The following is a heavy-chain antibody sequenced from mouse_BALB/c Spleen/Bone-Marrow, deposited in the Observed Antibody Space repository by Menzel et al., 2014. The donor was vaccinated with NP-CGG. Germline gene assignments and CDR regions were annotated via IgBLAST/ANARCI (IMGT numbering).Heavy chain of an antibody. CDR3: ARLNYYGNLFV. D-gene: IGHD1-1*01. J-gene: IGHJ1*01. Sequence: EVKLVESGGGLVQPGGSLKLSCAASRFDFSRYWMSWVRQAPGKGLEWIGEINPDSSTINYTPSLKDKFIISRDNAKNTLYLQMSKVRSEDTALYYCARLNYYGNLFVWGAGTTVTVFS. CDR1: RFDFSRYW. V-gene: IGHV4-1*02. CDR2: INPDSSTI.